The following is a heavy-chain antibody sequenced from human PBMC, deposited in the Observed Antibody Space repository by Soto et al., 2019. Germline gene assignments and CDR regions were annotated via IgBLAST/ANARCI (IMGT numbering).Heavy chain of an antibody. V-gene: IGHV3-23*01. D-gene: IGHD3-22*01. CDR3: AKGVGRITMIVVVIPRFDY. CDR2: ISGSGGST. CDR1: GFTFSSYA. J-gene: IGHJ4*02. Sequence: PGGSLRLSCAASGFTFSSYAMSWVRQAPGKGLEWVSAISGSGGSTYYADSVKGRFTISRDNSKNTLYLQMNSLRAEDTAVYYCAKGVGRITMIVVVIPRFDYWGQGTLVTVSS.